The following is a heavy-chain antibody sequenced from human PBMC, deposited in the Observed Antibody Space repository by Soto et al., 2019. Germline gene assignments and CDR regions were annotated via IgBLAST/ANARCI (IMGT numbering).Heavy chain of an antibody. CDR1: GGSISSSSYY. CDR2: IYYSGSP. D-gene: IGHD6-13*01. Sequence: QLQLQASGPGLVKPSETLSLTCTVSGGSISSSSYYWGGIRQPPGKGLEWIGSIYYSGSPYYNPSLNSRVTISVATSKNKCSLKLSSVTAAATAVSYCATVHPLYSRGGWCQGTLVTVSS. V-gene: IGHV4-39*01. J-gene: IGHJ4*02. CDR3: ATVHPLYSRGG.